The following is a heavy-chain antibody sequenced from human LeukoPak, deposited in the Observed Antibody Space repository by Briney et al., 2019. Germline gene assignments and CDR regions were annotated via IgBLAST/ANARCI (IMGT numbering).Heavy chain of an antibody. V-gene: IGHV4-34*01. CDR3: ARGGGITYYYGSGSYRWFDP. CDR1: VGSFCGYY. J-gene: IGHJ5*02. CDR2: INHSGST. Sequence: PSETLSLTCAVYVGSFCGYYWSWIRQAPGKGLEWIGEINHSGSTNYNPSLKSRVTISVHTSKNQFSLKLSSVTAADTAVYYCARGGGITYYYGSGSYRWFDPWGQGTLVTVSS. D-gene: IGHD3-10*01.